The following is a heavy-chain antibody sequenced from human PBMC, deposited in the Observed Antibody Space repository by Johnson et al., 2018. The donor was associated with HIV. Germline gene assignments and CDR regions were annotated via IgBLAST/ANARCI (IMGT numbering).Heavy chain of an antibody. CDR3: ARDRKWVAARSGDAFDI. CDR2: ISSSGSTI. J-gene: IGHJ3*02. CDR1: GFTFSSYA. V-gene: IGHV3-48*04. Sequence: VQLVESGGGVVRPGGSLRLSCAASGFTFSSYAMSWVRQAPGKGLEWVSYISSSGSTIYYADSVKGRFTISRDNAKNSLYLQMNSLRGEDSAVYYCARDRKWVAARSGDAFDIWGQGTMVTVSS. D-gene: IGHD6-6*01.